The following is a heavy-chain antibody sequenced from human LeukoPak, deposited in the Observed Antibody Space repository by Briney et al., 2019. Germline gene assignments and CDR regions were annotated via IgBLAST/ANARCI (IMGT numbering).Heavy chain of an antibody. CDR2: IIPIFGTS. Sequence: SVKVSCKASGGTFSSYAISWARQAPGQGLEWMGGIIPIFGTSNYAQKFQGRVTITTDESTSTAYMELSSLRSEDTAVYYCARGPELERFDYWGQGTLVTVSS. V-gene: IGHV1-69*05. CDR3: ARGPELERFDY. CDR1: GGTFSSYA. D-gene: IGHD1-1*01. J-gene: IGHJ4*02.